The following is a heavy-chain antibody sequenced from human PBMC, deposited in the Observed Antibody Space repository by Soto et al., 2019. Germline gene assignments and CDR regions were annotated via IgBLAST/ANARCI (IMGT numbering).Heavy chain of an antibody. CDR1: GGSITSGSYY. D-gene: IGHD3-22*01. V-gene: IGHV4-39*02. CDR2: IYYTGTT. J-gene: IGHJ4*02. CDR3: AGPFPYVSSGYHLNY. Sequence: PSETLSLTCTVSGGSITSGSYYWGWIRQPPGKGLQWIGSIYYTGTTYYSPSLKSRVTLSIDTSKNFFSLKLNSVTAADTAVYYCAGPFPYVSSGYHLNYLGQG.